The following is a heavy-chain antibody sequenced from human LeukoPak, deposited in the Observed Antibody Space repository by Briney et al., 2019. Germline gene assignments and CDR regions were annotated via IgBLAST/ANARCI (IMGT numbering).Heavy chain of an antibody. Sequence: SETLSLTCAVYGGSFSGYYWSWIRQPPGKGLEWIGEINHSGSTNYNPSLKSRVTMSVDTSKNQFFLKLSSVTAADTAVYYCASDTTYYYDSSGYYYVSYFQHWGQGTLVTVSS. CDR2: INHSGST. D-gene: IGHD3-22*01. CDR1: GGSFSGYY. V-gene: IGHV4-34*01. J-gene: IGHJ1*01. CDR3: ASDTTYYYDSSGYYYVSYFQH.